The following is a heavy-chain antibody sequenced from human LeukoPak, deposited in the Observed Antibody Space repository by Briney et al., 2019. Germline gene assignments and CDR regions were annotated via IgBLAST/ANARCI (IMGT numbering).Heavy chain of an antibody. CDR3: ARGVLDTAMVRWSWFDP. J-gene: IGHJ5*02. D-gene: IGHD5-18*01. Sequence: GASVKVSCKASGYTFTGYYMHWVRQAPGQGLEWMGWINPNSGGTNYAQKFQGRVTMTRDTSISTAYMELSRLRSDDTAVYYCARGVLDTAMVRWSWFDPWGQGTLVTVSS. CDR2: INPNSGGT. CDR1: GYTFTGYY. V-gene: IGHV1-2*02.